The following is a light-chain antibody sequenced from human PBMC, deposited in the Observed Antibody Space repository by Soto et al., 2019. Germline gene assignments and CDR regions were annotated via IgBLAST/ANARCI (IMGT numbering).Light chain of an antibody. J-gene: IGLJ1*01. CDR2: EVV. Sequence: QSALTQPPSASGSPGQSVAISCTGTSSDIGVYDFVSWYQHHPGKAPRLIIYEVVQRPSGVPDRFSGSKSGNTASLTVSGLQAADEADYFCKSYAGSNTYVFGSGTKVT. CDR3: KSYAGSNTYV. V-gene: IGLV2-8*01. CDR1: SSDIGVYDF.